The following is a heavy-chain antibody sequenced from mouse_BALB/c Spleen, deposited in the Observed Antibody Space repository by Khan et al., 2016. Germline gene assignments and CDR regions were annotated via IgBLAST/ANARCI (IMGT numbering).Heavy chain of an antibody. CDR1: GFTFSSYT. D-gene: IGHD4-1*01. Sequence: EVELVESGGGLVKPGGSLKLSCAASGFTFSSYTMSWVRQTPEKRLEWVATISSGGSYTYYPDSVKGRFTISRDNAKNTLYLQMSSLKSEDTAMYYCTRNWADYWGQGTTLTDSS. V-gene: IGHV5-6-4*01. J-gene: IGHJ2*01. CDR3: TRNWADY. CDR2: ISSGGSYT.